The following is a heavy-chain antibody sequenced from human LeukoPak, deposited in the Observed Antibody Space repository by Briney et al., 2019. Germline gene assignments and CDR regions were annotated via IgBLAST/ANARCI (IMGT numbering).Heavy chain of an antibody. V-gene: IGHV1-69*06. D-gene: IGHD2-15*01. J-gene: IGHJ6*04. CDR1: GGTFSSYA. CDR3: ARVTPYGMDV. Sequence: SVKVSCKASGGTFSSYAISWVRQAPGQGLEWMGGIIPIFGTANYAQKSQGRVTITADKSTSTAYMELSSLRSEDTAVYYCARVTPYGMDVWGKGTTVTVSS. CDR2: IIPIFGTA.